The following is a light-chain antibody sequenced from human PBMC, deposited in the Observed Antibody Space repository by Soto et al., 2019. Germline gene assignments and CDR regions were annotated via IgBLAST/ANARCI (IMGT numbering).Light chain of an antibody. Sequence: DIQMTQSPSSVSASVGDRVTITCRASQVISTWLAWYRQKPGQAPKLLIFAASSLQSGVPSRFSGSRSGPDFTLTISSLQPEDFATYYCQQSYSSPPTFGQGTKVDIK. CDR3: QQSYSSPPT. CDR1: QVISTW. V-gene: IGKV1-12*01. J-gene: IGKJ1*01. CDR2: AAS.